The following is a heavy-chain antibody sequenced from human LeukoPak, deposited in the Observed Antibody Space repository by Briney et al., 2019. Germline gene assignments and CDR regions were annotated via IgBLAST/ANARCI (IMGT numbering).Heavy chain of an antibody. CDR1: GGSISSGGYY. J-gene: IGHJ3*02. Sequence: SETLSLTCTVSGGSISSGGYYWSWIRQHPGKGLEWIGYIYYSGSTYYNPSLKSRVTISVDTSKNQFSLKLSSVTAADAAVYYCARHVEMATINDAFDIWGQGTMVTVSS. V-gene: IGHV4-31*03. D-gene: IGHD5-24*01. CDR3: ARHVEMATINDAFDI. CDR2: IYYSGST.